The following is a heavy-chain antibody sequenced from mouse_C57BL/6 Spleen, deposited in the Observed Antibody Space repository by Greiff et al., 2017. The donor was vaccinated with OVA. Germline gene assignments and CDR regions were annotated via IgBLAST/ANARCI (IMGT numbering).Heavy chain of an antibody. CDR2: ISDGGSYT. Sequence: EVKVVESGGGLVKPGGSLKLSCAASGFTFSSYAMSWVRQTPEKRLEWVATISDGGSYTYYPDNVKGRFTISRDNAKNNLYLQMSHLKSEDTAMYYCARDGGYGTPFAYWGQGTLVTVSA. J-gene: IGHJ3*01. D-gene: IGHD1-1*01. CDR1: GFTFSSYA. V-gene: IGHV5-4*01. CDR3: ARDGGYGTPFAY.